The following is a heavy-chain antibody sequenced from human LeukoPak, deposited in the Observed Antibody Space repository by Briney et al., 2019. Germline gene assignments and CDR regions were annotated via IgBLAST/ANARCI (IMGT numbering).Heavy chain of an antibody. Sequence: SQTLSLTCTVSGDSISSGNYYWTWIRQSAGKGLEWIGRIHTSGNINYNPSLKSQVTISIDTSKNQFSLNLNLVTAADTAVYCARDRAGDSFDIWGQGTLVTASS. CDR1: GDSISSGNYY. CDR2: IHTSGNI. V-gene: IGHV4-61*02. CDR3: ARDRAGDSFDI. J-gene: IGHJ3*02. D-gene: IGHD7-27*01.